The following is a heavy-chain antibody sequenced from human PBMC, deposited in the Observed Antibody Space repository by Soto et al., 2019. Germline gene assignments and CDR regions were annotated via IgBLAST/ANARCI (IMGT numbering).Heavy chain of an antibody. CDR3: VRVDGGYCSGGSCYSSDDAFDI. CDR1: GYTFTGYY. J-gene: IGHJ3*02. V-gene: IGHV1-2*04. D-gene: IGHD2-15*01. CDR2: INPNSGGT. Sequence: ASVKVSCKASGYTFTGYYMHWVRQAPGQGLEWMGWINPNSGGTNYAQKFQGWVTMTRDTSISTAYMELSRLRSDDTAVYYCVRVDGGYCSGGSCYSSDDAFDIWGQGTMVTVSS.